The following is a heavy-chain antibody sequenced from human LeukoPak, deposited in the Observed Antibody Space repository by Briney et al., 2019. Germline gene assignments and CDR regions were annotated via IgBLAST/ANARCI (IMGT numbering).Heavy chain of an antibody. CDR2: IYYSGST. D-gene: IGHD5-18*01. V-gene: IGHV4-59*08. CDR1: GGSISSYY. J-gene: IGHJ4*02. Sequence: SETLSLTCTVSGGSISSYYWSWIRQPPGKGLEWIGYIYYSGSTNYNPSLKSRVTISVDTSKNQFSLKPSSVTAADTAVYYCARRGSLGYSYGLYYFDYWGQGTLVTVSS. CDR3: ARRGSLGYSYGLYYFDY.